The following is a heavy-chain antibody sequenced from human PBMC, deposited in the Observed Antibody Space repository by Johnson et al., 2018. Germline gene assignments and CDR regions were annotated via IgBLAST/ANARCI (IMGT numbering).Heavy chain of an antibody. CDR2: ISGSGGST. J-gene: IGHJ1*01. CDR1: GFTFSSYA. D-gene: IGHD3-22*01. Sequence: EVQLVESGGGVVRPGGSLRLSCAASGFTFSSYAMSWVRQAPGKGLEWVSAISGSGGSTYYADSVKGRFTLSRDNSKNTRYLQMNSLRADDTAVYYCAYYDGAIAEYFQHWGQGTLVTVSS. CDR3: AYYDGAIAEYFQH. V-gene: IGHV3-23*04.